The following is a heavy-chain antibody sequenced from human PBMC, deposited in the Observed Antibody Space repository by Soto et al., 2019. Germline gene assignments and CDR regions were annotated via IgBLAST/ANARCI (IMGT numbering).Heavy chain of an antibody. CDR3: AKDVDASPRL. V-gene: IGHV4-4*07. CDR2: ISKSGLT. CDR1: GASFTREH. J-gene: IGHJ4*02. Sequence: SQTRSLTCSLSGASFTREHWGWIRQSTGKGLEWIGCISKSGLTNYTPSLQSRVTMSVDTSKSPSSLRLTSVGAADTASYYCAKDVDASPRLWGQGTLVTVSS. D-gene: IGHD1-1*01.